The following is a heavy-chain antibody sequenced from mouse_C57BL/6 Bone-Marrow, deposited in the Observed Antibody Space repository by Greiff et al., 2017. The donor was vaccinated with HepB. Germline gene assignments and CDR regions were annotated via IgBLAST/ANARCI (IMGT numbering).Heavy chain of an antibody. CDR3: AIRGGGQLRLQLYAMDY. CDR1: GYTFTSYW. J-gene: IGHJ4*01. Sequence: QVQLQQSGAELVMPGASVKLSCKASGYTFTSYWMHWVKQRPGQGLEWIGEIDPSDSYTNYNQKFKGKSTLTVDKSSSTAYMQLSSLTSEDSAVYYCAIRGGGQLRLQLYAMDYWGQGTSVTVSS. CDR2: IDPSDSYT. V-gene: IGHV1-69*01. D-gene: IGHD3-2*02.